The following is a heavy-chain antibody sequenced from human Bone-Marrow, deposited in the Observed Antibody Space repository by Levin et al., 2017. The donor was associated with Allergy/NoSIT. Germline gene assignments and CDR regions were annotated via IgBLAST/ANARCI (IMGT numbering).Heavy chain of an antibody. J-gene: IGHJ4*02. V-gene: IGHV1-3*04. Sequence: GASVKVSCRASGYTFANYAVHWVRQAPGQGLEWVGWFNTGDGSTRYSQKFLGRITITSDTSANTVYMDLSSLTSEDTALYYCASGDCSSGSCSYFDYWGQGTLVSVSS. CDR2: FNTGDGST. CDR3: ASGDCSSGSCSYFDY. D-gene: IGHD2-15*01. CDR1: GYTFANYA.